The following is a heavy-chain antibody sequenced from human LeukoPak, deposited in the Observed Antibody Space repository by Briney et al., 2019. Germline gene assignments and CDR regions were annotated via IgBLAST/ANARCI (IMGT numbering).Heavy chain of an antibody. J-gene: IGHJ4*02. CDR3: ARGHGVVLGYFDC. CDR2: IYYSGST. V-gene: IGHV4-39*07. D-gene: IGHD2-15*01. CDR1: GGSISSSSYY. Sequence: SETLSLTCTVSGGSISSSSYYWGWIRQPPGKGLEWTGSIYYSGSTYYNPSLKSRVTISVDTSKNQFSLNLRSVTAADTAVYCCARGHGVVLGYFDCWGQGSLVTVSS.